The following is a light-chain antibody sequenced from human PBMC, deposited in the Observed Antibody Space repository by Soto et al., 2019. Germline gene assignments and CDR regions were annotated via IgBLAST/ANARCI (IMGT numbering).Light chain of an antibody. CDR1: SNDVGGYSY. CDR2: DVN. J-gene: IGLJ1*01. V-gene: IGLV2-11*01. Sequence: QSVLTQPRSVSGSPGQSVTISCTGTSNDVGGYSYVSWYQHHPGKAPKLMIYDVNKRPSGVPDRFSGSKSGNTASLIISGLQAEDEADYYCCSYAGGYTYVFGSGTKLTVL. CDR3: CSYAGGYTYV.